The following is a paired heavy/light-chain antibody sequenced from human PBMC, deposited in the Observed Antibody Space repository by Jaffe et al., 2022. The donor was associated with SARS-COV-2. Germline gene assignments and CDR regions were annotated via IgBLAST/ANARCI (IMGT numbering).Light chain of an antibody. V-gene: IGKV3-11*01. CDR3: QQRRSWPPYT. CDR2: DAS. CDR1: QSVGSY. J-gene: IGKJ2*01. Sequence: EIVLTQSPATLSLSPGERATLSCRASQSVGSYLAWYQQKPGQAPRLLIYDASNRATGIPARFSGSGSGTDFTLTISSLEPEDFAVYYCQQRRSWPPYTFGQGTKLELK.
Heavy chain of an antibody. J-gene: IGHJ5*02. Sequence: EVQLVESGGGLVKPGGSLRLSCAASGFTFSSYNINWVRQAPGKGLEWVSFISTDGSSIYYADSVKGRFTISRDNAKNSLYLQINSLRAEDTAVYFCARGDLSGFFHPWGQGTLVTVSS. CDR2: ISTDGSSI. CDR3: ARGDLSGFFHP. D-gene: IGHD2-21*01. CDR1: GFTFSSYN. V-gene: IGHV3-21*01.